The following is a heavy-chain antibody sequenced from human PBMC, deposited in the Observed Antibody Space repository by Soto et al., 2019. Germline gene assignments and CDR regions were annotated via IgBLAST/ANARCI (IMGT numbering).Heavy chain of an antibody. CDR3: ARVDCSTSNCYNIYYGRDV. CDR2: IWYDGNNK. J-gene: IGHJ6*02. V-gene: IGHV3-33*01. CDR1: GFTFSNYS. Sequence: GGSLRLSCAASGFTFSNYSMHLVRQSRGKGLEWVAVIWYDGNNKYYADSVKGRFTIYRDNSNNTLYVQMTSLRAEDTAVYYCARVDCSTSNCYNIYYGRDVWGQGTKVTVSS. D-gene: IGHD2-2*02.